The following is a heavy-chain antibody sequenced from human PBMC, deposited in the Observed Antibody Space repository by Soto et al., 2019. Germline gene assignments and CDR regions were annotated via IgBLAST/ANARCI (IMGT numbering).Heavy chain of an antibody. Sequence: SETLSLTCTVSGGSISSYYWSWIRQPPGKGLEWIGYIYYTGSTNYNPSLKSRVTISVDTSKNQFSLKLNSVTAADTAVYYCATVDILTVYGCMDVWGQGTTVTVSS. V-gene: IGHV4-59*08. CDR2: IYYTGST. CDR1: GGSISSYY. J-gene: IGHJ6*02. CDR3: ATVDILTVYGCMDV. D-gene: IGHD3-9*01.